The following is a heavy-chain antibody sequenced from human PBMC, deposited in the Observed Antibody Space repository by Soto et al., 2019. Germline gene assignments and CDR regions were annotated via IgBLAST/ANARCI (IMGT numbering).Heavy chain of an antibody. CDR1: GISLSTSGVG. CDR3: ARGLATLPVFAFDS. D-gene: IGHD1-1*01. CDR2: VYWNDDK. V-gene: IGHV2-5*01. Sequence: GSGPTLVNPTQTLTLTCTLSGISLSTSGVGLGWIRQTPGKALEWLALVYWNDDKHYSPSLKSRLTITKDTSKNQAILTMTNMDPVDTATYYCARGLATLPVFAFDSLGQGTVVTVSS. J-gene: IGHJ3*02.